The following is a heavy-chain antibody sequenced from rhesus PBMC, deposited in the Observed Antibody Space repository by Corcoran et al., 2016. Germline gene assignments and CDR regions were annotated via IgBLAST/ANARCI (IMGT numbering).Heavy chain of an antibody. J-gene: IGHJ6*01. Sequence: QVQLQESGPGVVKPSETLSLTCAVSGYSISSGYDWSWIRQPPGKGLEWIGYIYGSSGSTNYNPSLNNRVTISKDPYKNQFSLKLSSVTAADTAVYYCARDAPHYEDDYGYYYTTGLDSWGQGVVVTVSS. CDR2: IYGSSGST. D-gene: IGHD3-9*01. V-gene: IGHV4-76*01. CDR3: ARDAPHYEDDYGYYYTTGLDS. CDR1: GYSISSGYD.